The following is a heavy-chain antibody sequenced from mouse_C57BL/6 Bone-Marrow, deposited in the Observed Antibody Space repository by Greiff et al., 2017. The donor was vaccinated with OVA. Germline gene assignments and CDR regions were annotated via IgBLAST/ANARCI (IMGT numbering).Heavy chain of an antibody. D-gene: IGHD2-4*01. CDR3: ARDRDYYDYDEAY. J-gene: IGHJ3*01. CDR2: ISDGGSYT. Sequence: EVQGVESGGGLVKPGGSLKLSCAASGFTFSSYAMPWVRQTPEKRLEWVATISDGGSYTYYPDNVKGRVTITRDNAKNNLYLQMSHLKSEDTAMYYCARDRDYYDYDEAYWGQGTLVTVSA. CDR1: GFTFSSYA. V-gene: IGHV5-4*01.